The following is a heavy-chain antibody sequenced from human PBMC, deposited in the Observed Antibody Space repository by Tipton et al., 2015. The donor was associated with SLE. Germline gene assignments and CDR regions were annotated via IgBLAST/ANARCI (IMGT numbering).Heavy chain of an antibody. Sequence: TLSLTCTVSGGSISSSDYYWGWIRQPPGKGLEWIGNTYFTGKTYYNPSLKSRVSIPLDTAKNQFSLRLSSLTAADTAVYYCARHNSLENYAMDVWGQGTTVTVSS. V-gene: IGHV4-39*07. CDR1: GGSISSSDYY. J-gene: IGHJ6*02. CDR3: ARHNSLENYAMDV. D-gene: IGHD1-1*01. CDR2: TYFTGKT.